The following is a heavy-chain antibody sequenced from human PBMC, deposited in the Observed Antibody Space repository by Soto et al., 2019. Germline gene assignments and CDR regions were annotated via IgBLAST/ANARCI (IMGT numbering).Heavy chain of an antibody. CDR3: ARDYYDILTGPPYYFDY. D-gene: IGHD3-9*01. CDR1: GFTFSSYS. V-gene: IGHV3-48*02. J-gene: IGHJ4*02. Sequence: EVQLVESGGGLVQPGGSLRLSCAASGFTFSSYSMNWVRQAPGKGLEWVSYISSSSSTIYYADSMKGRFTISRDNAKNSLYLQMNSLRDEDTAVYYCARDYYDILTGPPYYFDYWGQGTLVTVSS. CDR2: ISSSSSTI.